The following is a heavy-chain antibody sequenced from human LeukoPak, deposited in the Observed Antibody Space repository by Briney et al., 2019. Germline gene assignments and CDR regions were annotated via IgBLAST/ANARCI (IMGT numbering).Heavy chain of an antibody. CDR3: ARDRGCSSTSCYIGHYYYYGMDV. V-gene: IGHV3-21*01. D-gene: IGHD2-2*02. J-gene: IGHJ6*02. Sequence: PGGSLRLSCAASGFTFSSNSMNWVRQAPGKGLEWVSSISSSSSYIYYADSVKGRFTISRDNAKNSLYLQMNSLRAEDTAVYYCARDRGCSSTSCYIGHYYYYGMDVWGQGTTVTVSS. CDR2: ISSSSSYI. CDR1: GFTFSSNS.